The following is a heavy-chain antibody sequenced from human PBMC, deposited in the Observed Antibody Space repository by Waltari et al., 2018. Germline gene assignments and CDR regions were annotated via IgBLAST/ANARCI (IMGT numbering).Heavy chain of an antibody. V-gene: IGHV4-39*01. CDR3: ARFSKSANWIDP. D-gene: IGHD3-3*02. Sequence: QLQLPESGPGLVKPSETLSLTCTVSGGSIISSGSYWGWIRQPPGKGLEWIGSISYSGITYYNTSLMSRVTISVDTSKNQFSLKLTSVIAAETAVFYCARFSKSANWIDPWGQGTLVTVSS. CDR1: GGSIISSGSY. J-gene: IGHJ5*02. CDR2: ISYSGIT.